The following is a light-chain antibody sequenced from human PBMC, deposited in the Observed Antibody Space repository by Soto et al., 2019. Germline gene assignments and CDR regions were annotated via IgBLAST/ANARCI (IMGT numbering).Light chain of an antibody. V-gene: IGKV1-5*03. J-gene: IGKJ2*01. CDR1: QSISSW. CDR3: QQYNSYSPYT. Sequence: DIQMTQSPSTLSASVGDRVTITCRASQSISSWLAWYQQKPGKAPKLLIYKASSLESGVPSRFSGSGSGTEFTRTIISLQPDDFATYYCQQYNSYSPYTFGQGTKLEIK. CDR2: KAS.